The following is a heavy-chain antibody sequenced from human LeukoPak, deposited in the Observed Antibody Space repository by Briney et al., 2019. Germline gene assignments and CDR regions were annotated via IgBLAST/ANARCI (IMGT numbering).Heavy chain of an antibody. CDR1: GFTFDDYA. CDR3: AKEELLGSRAFDI. J-gene: IGHJ3*02. V-gene: IGHV3-9*01. Sequence: SLRLSCAASGFTFDDYAMHWVRQAPGKGLEWVSGISWNSGSIGYADSVKGRFTISRDNAKNSLYLQMNSLRAEDTALYYCAKEELLGSRAFDIWGQGTMVTVSS. CDR2: ISWNSGSI. D-gene: IGHD1-26*01.